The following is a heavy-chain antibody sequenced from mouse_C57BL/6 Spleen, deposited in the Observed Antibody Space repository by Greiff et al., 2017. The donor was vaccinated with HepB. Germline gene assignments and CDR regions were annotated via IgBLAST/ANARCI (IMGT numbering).Heavy chain of an antibody. J-gene: IGHJ3*01. CDR2: ISYDGSN. CDR1: GYSITSGYY. D-gene: IGHD2-5*01. Sequence: EVKLQESGPGLVKPSQSLSLTCSVTGYSITSGYYWNWIRQFPGNKLEWMGYISYDGSNNYNPSLKNRISITRDTSKNQFFLKLNSVTTEDTATYYCARKEGSYYSNFAWFAYWGQGTLVTVSA. CDR3: ARKEGSYYSNFAWFAY. V-gene: IGHV3-6*01.